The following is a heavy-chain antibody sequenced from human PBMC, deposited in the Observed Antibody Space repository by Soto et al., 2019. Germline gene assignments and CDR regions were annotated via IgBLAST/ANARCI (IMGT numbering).Heavy chain of an antibody. V-gene: IGHV1-18*01. D-gene: IGHD1-26*01. J-gene: IGHJ4*02. CDR2: VSAYNRNS. CDR3: ARDRQWEPLLY. CDR1: GYTFRNYG. Sequence: QVQLVQYGSEVKKPGASVRVTCKASGYTFRNYGISWVREAPGQGLEWMGWVSAYNRNSNYAQKFEHRVIMTADTATSTAYLELRGLRSDDTAIYYCARDRQWEPLLYWGQGTLVTVSS.